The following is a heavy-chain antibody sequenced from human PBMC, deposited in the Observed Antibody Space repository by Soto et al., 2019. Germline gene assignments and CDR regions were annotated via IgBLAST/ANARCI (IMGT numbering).Heavy chain of an antibody. CDR3: AKPRLNYSSSWYVHYYYYGMDV. D-gene: IGHD6-13*01. CDR2: ISGSGGST. CDR1: GFTFSSYA. V-gene: IGHV3-23*01. J-gene: IGHJ6*02. Sequence: GGSLRLSCAASGFTFSSYAMSWVRQAPGKGLEWVSAISGSGGSTYYADSVKGRFTISRDNSKNTLYLQMNSLRAEDTAVYYCAKPRLNYSSSWYVHYYYYGMDVWGQGTTVTVSS.